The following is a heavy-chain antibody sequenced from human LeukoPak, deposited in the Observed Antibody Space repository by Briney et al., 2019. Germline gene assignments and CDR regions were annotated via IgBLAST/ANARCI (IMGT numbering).Heavy chain of an antibody. CDR1: GYTFTGYY. V-gene: IGHV1-2*02. Sequence: GASVKVSCKASGYTFTGYYMNWVRQAPGQGLEWMGWINPNSGGTNYAQKFQGRVTMTRDTSISTAYMELSRLRSDGTAVYYCAREGDCSSTSCYDVNWFDPWGQGTLVTVSS. CDR3: AREGDCSSTSCYDVNWFDP. D-gene: IGHD2-2*01. CDR2: INPNSGGT. J-gene: IGHJ5*02.